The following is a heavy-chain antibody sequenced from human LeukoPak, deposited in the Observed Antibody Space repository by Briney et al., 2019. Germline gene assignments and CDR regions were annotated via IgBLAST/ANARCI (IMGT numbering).Heavy chain of an antibody. D-gene: IGHD2-2*02. CDR3: ASSSHRPPKANIVVVPAAIWIHMDV. CDR1: GGSISSGGYY. CDR2: IYYSGST. J-gene: IGHJ6*02. V-gene: IGHV4-31*03. Sequence: SQTLSLTCTVSGGSISSGGYYWSWIRQHPGKGLEWIGYIYYSGSTYYNPSLKSRVTISVDTSKNQFSLKLSSVTAADTAVYYCASSSHRPPKANIVVVPAAIWIHMDVWGQGTTVTVSS.